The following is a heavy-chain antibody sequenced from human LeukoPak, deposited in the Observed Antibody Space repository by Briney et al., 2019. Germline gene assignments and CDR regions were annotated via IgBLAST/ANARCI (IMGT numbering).Heavy chain of an antibody. CDR2: IKSSGDSI. CDR3: AKGGDYGDYQGN. CDR1: GFTFNRFN. V-gene: IGHV3-48*01. D-gene: IGHD4-17*01. Sequence: PGGSLRFSCAASGFTFNRFNMNWVRQAPGKGLEWISYIKSSGDSIYYAASVRGRFTISRDNVKNLLYLQMNSLRAEDTAVYYCAKGGDYGDYQGNWGQGTLVTVSS. J-gene: IGHJ4*02.